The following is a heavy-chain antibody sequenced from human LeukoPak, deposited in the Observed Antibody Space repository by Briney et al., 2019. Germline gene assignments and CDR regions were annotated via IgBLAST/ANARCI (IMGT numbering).Heavy chain of an antibody. V-gene: IGHV4-4*09. Sequence: SETLSLTCTVSGGSISSYYWSWIRQPPGKGLEWIGYIYTSGSTNYNPSLKSRVTISVDTSKNQFSLKLSSVTAADTAVYYCASSRVLPAHYYYYYMDVWGKGTTVTVSS. J-gene: IGHJ6*03. D-gene: IGHD4/OR15-4a*01. CDR1: GGSISSYY. CDR3: ASSRVLPAHYYYYYMDV. CDR2: IYTSGST.